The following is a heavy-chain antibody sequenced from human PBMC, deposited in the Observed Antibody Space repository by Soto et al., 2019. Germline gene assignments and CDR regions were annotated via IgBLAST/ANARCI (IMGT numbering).Heavy chain of an antibody. CDR3: ARRGGVGYSSSWYPDYYYMDV. D-gene: IGHD6-13*01. Sequence: PSETLSLTCTVSGGSISSSSYYWGWIRQPPGKGLEWIGSTYYSGSTYYNPSLKSRVTISVDTSKNQFSLKLSSVTAADTAVYYCARRGGVGYSSSWYPDYYYMDVWGKGTTVTVSS. CDR1: GGSISSSSYY. J-gene: IGHJ6*03. V-gene: IGHV4-39*01. CDR2: TYYSGST.